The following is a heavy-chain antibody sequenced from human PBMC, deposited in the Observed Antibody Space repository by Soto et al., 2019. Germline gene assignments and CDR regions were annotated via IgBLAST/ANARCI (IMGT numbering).Heavy chain of an antibody. D-gene: IGHD1-26*01. CDR3: ARSEWELLFYFDY. CDR2: ISSSSSTI. CDR1: GFTFSSYS. J-gene: IGHJ4*02. Sequence: PGGSLRLSCAASGFTFSSYSMNWVRQAPGKGLEWVSYISSSSSTIYYADSVKGRFTISRDNAKNSLYLQMNSLRDEDTAVYYCARSEWELLFYFDYWGQGTLITVSS. V-gene: IGHV3-48*02.